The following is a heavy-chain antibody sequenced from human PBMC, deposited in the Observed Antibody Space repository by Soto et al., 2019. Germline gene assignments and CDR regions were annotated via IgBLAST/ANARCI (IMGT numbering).Heavy chain of an antibody. CDR1: GDSISSGDYY. J-gene: IGHJ6*02. CDR2: IYYSGST. CDR3: ARDLYLHGGMEV. Sequence: QVQLQESGPGLVKPSQTLSLTCTVSGDSISSGDYYWSWIRQHPGKGLEWIGYIYYSGSTSYNPSLKSRVTISVDTSKNPFSLRLSSVTAADTAVYYCARDLYLHGGMEVWGQGTTVTVSS. V-gene: IGHV4-31*03.